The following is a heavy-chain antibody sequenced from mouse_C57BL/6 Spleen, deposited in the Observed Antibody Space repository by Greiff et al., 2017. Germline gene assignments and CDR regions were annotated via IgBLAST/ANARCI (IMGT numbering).Heavy chain of an antibody. J-gene: IGHJ3*01. CDR3: ARRDYGSSYGFAY. CDR2: ISNLAYSI. V-gene: IGHV5-15*01. CDR1: GFTFSDYG. Sequence: EVHLVESGGGLVQPGGSLKLSCAASGFTFSDYGMAWVRQAPRKGPEWVAFISNLAYSIYYADTVTGRFTISRENAKNTLYLEMSSLRSEDTAMYYCARRDYGSSYGFAYWGQGTLVTVSA. D-gene: IGHD1-1*01.